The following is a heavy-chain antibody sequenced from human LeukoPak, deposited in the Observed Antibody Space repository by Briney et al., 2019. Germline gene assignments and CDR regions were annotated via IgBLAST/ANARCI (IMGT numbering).Heavy chain of an antibody. CDR1: GDSISSYY. D-gene: IGHD6-13*01. J-gene: IGHJ4*02. Sequence: PSETLSLTCTVSGDSISSYYWSWIRQPPGKGLEWIGYIYYSESTNYNPSLKSRVTISVDTSKNQFSLKLTSVTAADTAVYYCARDTFSSSWYIQDYWGQGTLVTVSS. CDR3: ARDTFSSSWYIQDY. CDR2: IYYSEST. V-gene: IGHV4-59*01.